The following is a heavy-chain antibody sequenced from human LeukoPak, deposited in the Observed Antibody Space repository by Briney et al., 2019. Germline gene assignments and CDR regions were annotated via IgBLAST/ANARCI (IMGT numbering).Heavy chain of an antibody. CDR2: ISAYNGNT. V-gene: IGHV1-18*01. CDR1: GYTFTSYG. CDR3: AREAPFRDGYNKYYFDY. J-gene: IGHJ4*02. D-gene: IGHD5-24*01. Sequence: ASVKVSCKASGYTFTSYGISWVRQAPGQGLEWMGWISAYNGNTNYAQKLQGRVTMTTDTSTSTAYMELRSLRSDDTAAYYCAREAPFRDGYNKYYFDYWGQGTLVTVSS.